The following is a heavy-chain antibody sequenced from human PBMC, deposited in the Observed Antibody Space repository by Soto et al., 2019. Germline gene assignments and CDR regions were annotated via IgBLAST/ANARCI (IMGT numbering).Heavy chain of an antibody. D-gene: IGHD6-19*01. Sequence: GGSLRLSCVGSGFTFSGYSMAWVLQAPGRXLEWVASISSRSTNIDYADSVKGRFTISRDNAKNLVSLQMSSLRGEDTALYYCAKFTEPGYSSIWYYFEYWGQGTPVTVSS. CDR2: ISSRSTNI. V-gene: IGHV3-21*06. CDR3: AKFTEPGYSSIWYYFEY. J-gene: IGHJ4*02. CDR1: GFTFSGYS.